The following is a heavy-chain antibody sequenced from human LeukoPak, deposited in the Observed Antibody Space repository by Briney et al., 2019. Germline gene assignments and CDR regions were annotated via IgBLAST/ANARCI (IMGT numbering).Heavy chain of an antibody. J-gene: IGHJ4*02. CDR1: GFTVSSNY. V-gene: IGHV3-53*01. D-gene: IGHD6-19*01. CDR2: IYSGGSK. CDR3: AKEDRYSSGSPFDY. Sequence: GGSLRLFCAASGFTVSSNYMSWVRQAPGKGLVWVSVIYSGGSKYYADSVKGRFTISRDNSKNTLYLQMNSPRAEDTVLYYGAKEDRYSSGSPFDYWGQGTLVTVSS.